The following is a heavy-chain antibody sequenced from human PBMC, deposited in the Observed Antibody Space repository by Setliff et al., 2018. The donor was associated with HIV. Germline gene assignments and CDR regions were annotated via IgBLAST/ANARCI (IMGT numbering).Heavy chain of an antibody. CDR2: INTNTGNP. CDR3: ARDESDSLYYKDYYYMDV. D-gene: IGHD3-10*01. J-gene: IGHJ6*03. CDR1: GYTFTKYA. V-gene: IGHV7-4-1*02. Sequence: GASVKVSCKASGYTFTKYAMNWVRQAPGQGLEWMGWINTNTGNPTYAQGFTGRFVFSLDTSVSTAYLQISSLKAEDTAVYYRARDESDSLYYKDYYYMDVWGKGTTVTVSS.